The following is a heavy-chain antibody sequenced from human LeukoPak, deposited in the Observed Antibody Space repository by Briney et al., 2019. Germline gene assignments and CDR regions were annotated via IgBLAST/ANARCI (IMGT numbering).Heavy chain of an antibody. V-gene: IGHV1-46*01. D-gene: IGHD3-16*01. Sequence: ASVKVSCKASGHTFTRYYMHWVRQAPGQGLEWMGIINPSGGTTDYAQKFHGRITVTRDTSTSTVYMELTSLTSEDTAVYYCARDALSYDYSWGSYGHLGIDPWGQGTLVTVSS. J-gene: IGHJ5*02. CDR1: GHTFTRYY. CDR2: INPSGGTT. CDR3: ARDALSYDYSWGSYGHLGIDP.